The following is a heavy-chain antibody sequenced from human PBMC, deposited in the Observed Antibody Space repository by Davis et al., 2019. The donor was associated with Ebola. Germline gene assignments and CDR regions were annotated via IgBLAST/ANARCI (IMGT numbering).Heavy chain of an antibody. CDR1: GGSIGSYY. CDR3: ARAQFPTTSDH. Sequence: SETLSLTCTVSGGSIGSYYWSWIRQPPGKGLEWIGYIYYSGSTNYNPSLKSRVTISVDTSKNQFSLKLSSVTAADTAVYYCARAQFPTTSDHWGQGTLVTVSS. CDR2: IYYSGST. J-gene: IGHJ4*02. V-gene: IGHV4-59*01. D-gene: IGHD1-1*01.